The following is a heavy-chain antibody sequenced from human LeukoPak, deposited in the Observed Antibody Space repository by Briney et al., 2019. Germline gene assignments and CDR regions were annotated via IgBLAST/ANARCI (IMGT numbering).Heavy chain of an antibody. CDR1: GFTFSSYG. D-gene: IGHD3-10*01. V-gene: IGHV3-33*06. CDR3: AKAMVRGVISSPDY. J-gene: IGHJ4*02. Sequence: PGGSLRLSCAASGFTFSSYGMHWVRQAPGKGLEWVAVIWYDGSNKYYADSVKGRFTISRDNSKNTLYLQMNSLRAEDTAVYYCAKAMVRGVISSPDYWGQGTLVTVSS. CDR2: IWYDGSNK.